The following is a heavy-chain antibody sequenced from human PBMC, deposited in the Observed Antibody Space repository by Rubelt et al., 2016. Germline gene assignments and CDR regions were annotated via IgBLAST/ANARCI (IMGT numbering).Heavy chain of an antibody. J-gene: IGHJ4*02. Sequence: EYGGGVVQPGRSLRLSCAASGFTFSSYAMHWVRQAPGKGLEWVAVISYDGSNKYYADSVKGRFTISRDNAKNSLYLQMNSLRAEDTAVYYCAAWGATTKYYFDYWGQGTLVTVSS. CDR3: AAWGATTKYYFDY. CDR1: GFTFSSYA. CDR2: ISYDGSNK. D-gene: IGHD1-26*01. V-gene: IGHV3-30*04.